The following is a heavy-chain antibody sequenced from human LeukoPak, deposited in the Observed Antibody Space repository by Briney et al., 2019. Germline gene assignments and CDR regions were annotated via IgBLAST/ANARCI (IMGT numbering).Heavy chain of an antibody. CDR1: GGTFSSYT. Sequence: ASAKVSCKASGGTFSSYTISWVRHGPGQGLEWMGGIIPIFGTANYAQKFQGTVTLTTEESTSSAYMQLRSLRSEDTAVYYCGIAARHVPAHYMDGWGKGTTVTVSS. J-gene: IGHJ6*03. V-gene: IGHV1-69*05. D-gene: IGHD6-6*01. CDR2: IIPIFGTA. CDR3: GIAARHVPAHYMDG.